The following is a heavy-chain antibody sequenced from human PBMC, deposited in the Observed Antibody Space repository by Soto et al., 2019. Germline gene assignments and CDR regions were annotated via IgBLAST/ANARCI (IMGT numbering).Heavy chain of an antibody. D-gene: IGHD2-21*01. CDR1: GFTFTSSA. Sequence: GASVKVSCKASGFTFTSSAVQWVRQARGQRLEWIGWIVVGSGNTNYAQKFQERVTITRDMSTSTAYMELSSLRSEDTAVYYCAADHMGLRYYYYGMDVWGQGTTVTVYS. J-gene: IGHJ6*02. CDR2: IVVGSGNT. CDR3: AADHMGLRYYYYGMDV. V-gene: IGHV1-58*01.